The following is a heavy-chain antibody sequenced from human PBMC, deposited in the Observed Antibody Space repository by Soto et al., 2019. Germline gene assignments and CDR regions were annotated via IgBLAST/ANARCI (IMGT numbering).Heavy chain of an antibody. Sequence: ASVKVSYKASGYTFTSYGISWVRQAPGQGLEWMGWISAYNGNTNYAQKLQGRVTMTTDTSTSTAYMELRSLRSDDTAVYYCARDAGDCSGGSCYRNWFDPWGQGTLVTXS. CDR3: ARDAGDCSGGSCYRNWFDP. CDR2: ISAYNGNT. CDR1: GYTFTSYG. J-gene: IGHJ5*02. V-gene: IGHV1-18*01. D-gene: IGHD2-15*01.